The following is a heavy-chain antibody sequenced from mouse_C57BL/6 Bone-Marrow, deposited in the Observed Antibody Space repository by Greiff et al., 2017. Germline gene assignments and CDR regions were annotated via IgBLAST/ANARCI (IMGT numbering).Heavy chain of an antibody. CDR2: ISYDGSN. Sequence: DVHLVESGPGLVKPSQSLSLTCSVTGYSITSGYYWNWIRQFPGNKLEWMGYISYDGSNNYNPSLKNRISITRDTSKNQFFLKLNSVTTEDTATYYCASPRGYAMDYWGQGTSVTVSS. J-gene: IGHJ4*01. CDR1: GYSITSGYY. V-gene: IGHV3-6*01. CDR3: ASPRGYAMDY.